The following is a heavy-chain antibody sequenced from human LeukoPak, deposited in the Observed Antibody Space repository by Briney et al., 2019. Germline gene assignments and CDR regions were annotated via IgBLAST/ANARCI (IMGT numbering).Heavy chain of an antibody. CDR2: ICRSASTI. Sequence: GGSLRLYCAASGFTFSDYYMGWIRQAPGKGLEGVSYICRSASTIYYAVSVRGRFTISRDNPKNSLFLKRNRLRAEDTAVYHCERTGSQFWSDHRTDFDYWGQGTLVTVSS. CDR1: GFTFSDYY. D-gene: IGHD3-3*01. CDR3: ERTGSQFWSDHRTDFDY. V-gene: IGHV3-11*01. J-gene: IGHJ4*02.